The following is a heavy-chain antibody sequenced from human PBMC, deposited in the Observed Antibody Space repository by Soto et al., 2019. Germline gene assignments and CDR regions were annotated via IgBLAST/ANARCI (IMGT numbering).Heavy chain of an antibody. CDR3: VRVSGTTGGYYYYYGMDV. V-gene: IGHV1-69*13. CDR2: IIPIFGTA. D-gene: IGHD1-1*01. J-gene: IGHJ6*02. Sequence: SVKVSCKASGGTFSSYAISWLRQAPGQGLERMGRIIPIFGTANYAQKFQGRVTITADESTSTAYMELSSLRFEDTAVYYCVRVSGTTGGYYYYYGMDVWGQGTTVTVSS. CDR1: GGTFSSYA.